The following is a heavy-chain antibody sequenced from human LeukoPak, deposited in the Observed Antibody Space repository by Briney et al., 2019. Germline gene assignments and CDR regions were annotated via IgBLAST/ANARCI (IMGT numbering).Heavy chain of an antibody. Sequence: PSETLSLTCTVSGGSISSYYWSWIRQPPGKGLEWIGYIYYSGSTNYNPSLKSRVTISVDTSKNQFSLKLSSVTAADTAVYYCAKSYGSGSSVFSTAFDIWGQGTMVTVSS. CDR1: GGSISSYY. V-gene: IGHV4-59*01. J-gene: IGHJ3*02. CDR3: AKSYGSGSSVFSTAFDI. CDR2: IYYSGST. D-gene: IGHD3-10*01.